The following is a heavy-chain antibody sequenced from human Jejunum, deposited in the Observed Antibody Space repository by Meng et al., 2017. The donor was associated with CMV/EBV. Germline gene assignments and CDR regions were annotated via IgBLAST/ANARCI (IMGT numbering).Heavy chain of an antibody. Sequence: SCTGSGFSVTRNNLTWVRQAPGKGLEWVSAIYSGDTTYYADSVRGRFTISRDNSKNTLYLQMNSLRAEDTAVYYCAKKYSGSFDYWGQGTLVTVSS. D-gene: IGHD1-26*01. CDR3: AKKYSGSFDY. CDR2: IYSGDTT. CDR1: GFSVTRNN. V-gene: IGHV3-53*01. J-gene: IGHJ4*02.